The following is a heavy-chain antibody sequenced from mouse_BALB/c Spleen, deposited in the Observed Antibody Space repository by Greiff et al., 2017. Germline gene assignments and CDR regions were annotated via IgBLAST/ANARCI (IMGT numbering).Heavy chain of an antibody. CDR1: GFTFSDYY. J-gene: IGHJ3*01. CDR3: ARAYYDGYYVFAY. Sequence: EVKLVESGGGLVKPGGSLKLSCAASGFTFSDYYMYWVRQTPEKRLEWVATISDGGSYTYYPDSVKGRFTISRDNAKNNLYLQMSSLKSEDTAMYYCARAYYDGYYVFAYWGQGTLVTVSA. V-gene: IGHV5-4*02. D-gene: IGHD2-3*01. CDR2: ISDGGSYT.